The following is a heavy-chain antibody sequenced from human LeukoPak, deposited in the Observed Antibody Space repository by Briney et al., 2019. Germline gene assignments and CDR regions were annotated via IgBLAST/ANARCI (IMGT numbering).Heavy chain of an antibody. V-gene: IGHV4-59*01. CDR1: GGSISSYY. Sequence: SETLSLTCTVSGGSISSYYWSWIRQPPGKGLEWIGYIYYSGSTNHNPSLKSRVTISVDTSKNQFSLKLSSVTAADTAVYYCARGVSSSGWAFDYWGQGTLVTVSS. J-gene: IGHJ4*02. CDR2: IYYSGST. D-gene: IGHD6-19*01. CDR3: ARGVSSSGWAFDY.